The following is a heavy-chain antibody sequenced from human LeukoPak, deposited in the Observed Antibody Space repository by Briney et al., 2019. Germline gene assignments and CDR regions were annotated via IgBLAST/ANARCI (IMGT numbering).Heavy chain of an antibody. Sequence: GGSLRLSCAASGFTFSSYAISWVRQAPGKGLEWVSGISGSTGSTYYVDSVKGRFTISRYNSKNTLYLQMNSLRAEDTAVYYCAKQKGVTWYTEEDYWAQGTLVTVSS. CDR1: GFTFSSYA. V-gene: IGHV3-23*01. J-gene: IGHJ4*02. CDR3: AKQKGVTWYTEEDY. D-gene: IGHD2-2*02. CDR2: ISGSTGST.